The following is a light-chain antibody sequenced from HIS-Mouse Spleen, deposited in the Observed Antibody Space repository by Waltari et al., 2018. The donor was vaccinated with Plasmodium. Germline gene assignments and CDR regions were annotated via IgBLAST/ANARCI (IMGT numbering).Light chain of an antibody. CDR2: EVS. CDR3: SSYAGSNNWV. J-gene: IGLJ3*02. Sequence: QSALTQPPSASGSPGQSVTISCTGTSSDVGGYNYVSWYQQHPGKAPKLMRYEVSQRPSGVPDRFSGSKSGNTASLTVSGLQAEDEADYYCSSYAGSNNWVFGGGTKLTVL. V-gene: IGLV2-8*01. CDR1: SSDVGGYNY.